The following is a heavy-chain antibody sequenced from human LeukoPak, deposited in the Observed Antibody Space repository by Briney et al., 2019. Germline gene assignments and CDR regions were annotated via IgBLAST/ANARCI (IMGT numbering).Heavy chain of an antibody. CDR3: AKSEDNPLYYFDY. J-gene: IGHJ4*02. CDR2: IWPDGSNE. Sequence: GGSLRLSCAASGFTFNIYGMHWVRQAPGKGLEWVAVIWPDGSNEYYADSVKGRFTVSRDDSKNTLYLQMNSLRAEDTAVYYCAKSEDNPLYYFDYWGQGTLVTVSS. D-gene: IGHD1-14*01. V-gene: IGHV3-33*06. CDR1: GFTFNIYG.